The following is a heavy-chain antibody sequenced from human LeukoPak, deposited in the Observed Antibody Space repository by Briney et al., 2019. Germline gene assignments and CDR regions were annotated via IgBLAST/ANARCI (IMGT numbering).Heavy chain of an antibody. Sequence: GGSLRLSCAASGFTFSSFAMHWVRQAPGKGLEWLAVMSYDGSNDYYAGSLKGRLSMSRANSRNTLSLQIKSLRPDATAVYYCARAAGGAFYWYFDLWGRGTLVTVSS. D-gene: IGHD3-16*01. CDR3: ARAAGGAFYWYFDL. CDR1: GFTFSSFA. CDR2: MSYDGSND. V-gene: IGHV3-30-3*01. J-gene: IGHJ2*01.